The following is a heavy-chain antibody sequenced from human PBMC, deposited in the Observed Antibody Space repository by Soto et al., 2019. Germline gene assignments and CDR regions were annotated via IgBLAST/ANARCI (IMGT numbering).Heavy chain of an antibody. V-gene: IGHV3-30-3*01. D-gene: IGHD4-17*01. J-gene: IGHJ4*02. CDR2: ISYDGNIK. Sequence: QVHLVESGGGVVQPGRSLRLSCAASGFTLSSYAMHWVRQAPGKGLEWVAVISYDGNIKYYADSVKGRVTISRDNSKNTLYLQMNSLRAEDTAVYYCARDGHGDYSSVDYWGQGILVTVSA. CDR1: GFTLSSYA. CDR3: ARDGHGDYSSVDY.